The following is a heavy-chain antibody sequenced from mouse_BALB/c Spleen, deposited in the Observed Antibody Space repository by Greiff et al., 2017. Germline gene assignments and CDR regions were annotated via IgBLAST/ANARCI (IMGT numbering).Heavy chain of an antibody. Sequence: QVQLQQSGAELVRPGASVTLSCKASGYTFTDYEMHWVKQTPVHGLEWIGAIDPETGGTAYNQKFKGKATLTADKSSSTAYMELRSLTSEDSAVYYCTKLLRFYWGQGITLTVSS. CDR2: IDPETGGT. J-gene: IGHJ2*01. CDR1: GYTFTDYE. V-gene: IGHV1-15*01. D-gene: IGHD1-1*01. CDR3: TKLLRFY.